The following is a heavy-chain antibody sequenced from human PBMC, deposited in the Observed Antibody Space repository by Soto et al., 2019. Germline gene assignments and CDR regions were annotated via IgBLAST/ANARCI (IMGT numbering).Heavy chain of an antibody. V-gene: IGHV1-69*13. CDR2: IIPIFGTA. CDR1: GGTFSSYA. CDR3: ARDRGEMAVTGDAFDI. D-gene: IGHD3-16*01. J-gene: IGHJ3*02. Sequence: ASVKVSCKASGGTFSSYAISWVRRAPGQGLEWMGGIIPIFGTANYAQKFQGRVTITADESTSTAYMELSSLRSEDTAVYYCARDRGEMAVTGDAFDIWGQGTMVTV.